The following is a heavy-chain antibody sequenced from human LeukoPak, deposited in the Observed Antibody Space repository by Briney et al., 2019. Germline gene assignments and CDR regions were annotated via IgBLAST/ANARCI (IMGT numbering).Heavy chain of an antibody. J-gene: IGHJ4*02. Sequence: EGSLRLSCAASGFTFSSYGMHWVRQAPGKGLEWVTVIWYDGSNKYYADSVKGRFTISRDNSKNTLYLQMNSLRAEDTAVYYCATEQYGSGSYYDYWGQGTLVTVSS. CDR3: ATEQYGSGSYYDY. V-gene: IGHV3-33*01. CDR2: IWYDGSNK. D-gene: IGHD3-10*01. CDR1: GFTFSSYG.